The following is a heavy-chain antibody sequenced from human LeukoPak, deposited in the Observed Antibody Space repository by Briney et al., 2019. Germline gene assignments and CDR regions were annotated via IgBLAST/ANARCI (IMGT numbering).Heavy chain of an antibody. Sequence: GRSLRLSCAASGFTFSSYGMHWVRQAPGKGLEWVAVISYDGSNKYYADSVKGRFTISRDNSKNTLYLQMNSLRAEDTAVYYCARFYDSSGYYYYYYGMDVWGQGTTVTVSS. V-gene: IGHV3-30*03. D-gene: IGHD3-22*01. CDR2: ISYDGSNK. CDR1: GFTFSSYG. CDR3: ARFYDSSGYYYYYYGMDV. J-gene: IGHJ6*02.